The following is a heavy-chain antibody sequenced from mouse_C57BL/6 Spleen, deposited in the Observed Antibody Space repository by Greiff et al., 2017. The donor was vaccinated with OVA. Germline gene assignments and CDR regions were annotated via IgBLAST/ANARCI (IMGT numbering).Heavy chain of an antibody. Sequence: DVHLVESGGGLVKPGGSLKLSCAASGFTFSDYGMHWVRQAPEKGLEWVAYISSGSSTIYYADTVKGRFTISRDNAKNTLFLQMTSLRSEDTAMYYCARCYGYFYAMDDWGQGTSVTVSS. CDR3: ARCYGYFYAMDD. CDR2: ISSGSSTI. CDR1: GFTFSDYG. D-gene: IGHD2-2*01. J-gene: IGHJ4*01. V-gene: IGHV5-17*01.